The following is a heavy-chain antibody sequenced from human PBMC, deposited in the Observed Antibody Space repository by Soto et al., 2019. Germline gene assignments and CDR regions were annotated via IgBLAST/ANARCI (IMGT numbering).Heavy chain of an antibody. CDR3: ARDAAAGLDDY. V-gene: IGHV1-18*01. CDR2: ISAYNGNT. D-gene: IGHD6-13*01. Sequence: QVQLVQSGAEVKKPGASVKVSCKASGYSFTSYGISWLRQAPGQGLEWMGWISAYNGNTKYVQKFQGRVTMTTDTSTSTAYMELRSLRSDVTAVYYCARDAAAGLDDYWGQGTLVTVS. CDR1: GYSFTSYG. J-gene: IGHJ4*02.